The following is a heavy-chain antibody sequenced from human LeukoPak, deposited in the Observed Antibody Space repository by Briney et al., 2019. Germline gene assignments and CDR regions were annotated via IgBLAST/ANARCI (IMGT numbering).Heavy chain of an antibody. J-gene: IGHJ4*02. Sequence: SVKVSCKASGYTFTSYGISWVRQAPGQGLEWMGGIIPIFGTANYAQKFQGRVTITADESTSTAYMELSSLRSEDTAVYYCAREGGPTYYYDSSGYSFDYWGQGTLVTVSS. CDR3: AREGGPTYYYDSSGYSFDY. D-gene: IGHD3-22*01. V-gene: IGHV1-69*13. CDR2: IIPIFGTA. CDR1: GYTFTSYG.